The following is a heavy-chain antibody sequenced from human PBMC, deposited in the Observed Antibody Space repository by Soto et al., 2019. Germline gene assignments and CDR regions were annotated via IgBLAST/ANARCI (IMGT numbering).Heavy chain of an antibody. J-gene: IGHJ4*02. CDR1: GFTFSSYA. D-gene: IGHD3-9*01. V-gene: IGHV3-23*01. Sequence: GGSLRLSCAASGFTFSSYAMSWVRQAQGKGLEWVSGISGSGGGTYYADSVKARFNISRDNSKNMLYLQRNSLRAEDTAVYYCAKANGYDILTGYRIKYYFDYWGQGTLVTVSS. CDR2: ISGSGGGT. CDR3: AKANGYDILTGYRIKYYFDY.